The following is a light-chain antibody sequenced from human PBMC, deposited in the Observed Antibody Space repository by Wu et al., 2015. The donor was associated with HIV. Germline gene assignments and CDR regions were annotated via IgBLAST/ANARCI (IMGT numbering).Light chain of an antibody. Sequence: EIVMTQSPATLSVSPGERATLSCRASETVGTNLAWYQQKPGQAPRLLISGASIRATGIPARFGGSGSGTEFTLTISSLQSEDFAVYYCQQYYSWPRAFGQGTKVEIK. V-gene: IGKV3-15*01. CDR3: QQYYSWPRA. J-gene: IGKJ1*01. CDR1: ETVGTN. CDR2: GAS.